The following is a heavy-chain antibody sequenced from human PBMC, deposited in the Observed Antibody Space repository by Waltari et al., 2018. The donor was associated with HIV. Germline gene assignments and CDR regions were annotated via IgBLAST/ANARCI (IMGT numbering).Heavy chain of an antibody. CDR2: GNPNSGNT. CDR1: GYTFTSYD. D-gene: IGHD3-10*01. CDR3: ARGGRFGEISVVFDL. V-gene: IGHV1-8*01. Sequence: QVQLVQSGAEVKKPGASVKVSCKASGYTFTSYDINWVRQATGQGLGWRGWGNPNSGNTGYAEKFQSRVTMTRYTSISTAYMELSSLRCGDTAVYYCARGGRFGEISVVFDLWGRGTLVTVSS. J-gene: IGHJ2*01.